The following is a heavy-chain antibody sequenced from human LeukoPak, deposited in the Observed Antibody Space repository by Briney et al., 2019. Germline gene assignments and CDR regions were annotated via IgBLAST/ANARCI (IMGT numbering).Heavy chain of an antibody. Sequence: SETLSLTCAVYGGSFSGYYWSWIRHPPGKGLEWIGEINHSGSTNYNPSLKSRVTISVDTSKNQFSLKLSSVTAADTAVYYCAATYGNYFPFYYYYGMDVWGQGTTVTVSS. CDR1: GGSFSGYY. D-gene: IGHD4-11*01. V-gene: IGHV4-34*01. J-gene: IGHJ6*02. CDR2: INHSGST. CDR3: AATYGNYFPFYYYYGMDV.